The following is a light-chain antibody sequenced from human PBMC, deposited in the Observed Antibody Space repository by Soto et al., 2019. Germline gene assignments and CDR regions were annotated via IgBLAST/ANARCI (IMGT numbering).Light chain of an antibody. J-gene: IGKJ1*01. CDR1: QSVNSN. CDR2: GAS. Sequence: EIVMTQSPATLSVSPGERATLSCRASQSVNSNLAWYQQKPGQAPRLLIYGASTRATGVPARFSGSGSGTEFPLTVSSLQSKDFAVYFCKQYNNWPTFGQGTKVEIK. V-gene: IGKV3-15*01. CDR3: KQYNNWPT.